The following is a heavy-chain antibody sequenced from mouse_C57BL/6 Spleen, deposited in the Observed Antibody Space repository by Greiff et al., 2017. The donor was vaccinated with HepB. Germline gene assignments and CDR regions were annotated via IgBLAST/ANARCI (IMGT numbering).Heavy chain of an antibody. V-gene: IGHV1-69*01. CDR1: GYTFTSYW. CDR2: IDPSDSYT. CDR3: ARSRRDGYYLAWFAY. D-gene: IGHD2-3*01. J-gene: IGHJ3*01. Sequence: QVQLQQPGAELVMPGASVKLSCKASGYTFTSYWMHWVKQRPGQGLEWIGEIDPSDSYTNYNQKFKGKSTLTVDKSSSTAYMQLSSLTSEDSAVYYCARSRRDGYYLAWFAYWGQGTLVTVSA.